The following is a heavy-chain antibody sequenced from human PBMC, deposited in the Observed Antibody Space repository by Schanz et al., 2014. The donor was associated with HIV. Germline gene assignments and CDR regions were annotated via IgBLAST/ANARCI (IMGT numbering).Heavy chain of an antibody. CDR1: GFIFNDFA. D-gene: IGHD5-18*01. J-gene: IGHJ5*02. Sequence: EVQLVESGGGLLQPGRSLRLSCAASGFIFNDFAMHWVRQAPGKGLEWVSTISWKSGSIAYADSVKGRFTISRDNAKNSLYLQMNSLRAEDTAIYYCVKAYSSGFSGAGSWGQGALVTVSS. CDR2: ISWKSGSI. V-gene: IGHV3-9*01. CDR3: VKAYSSGFSGAGS.